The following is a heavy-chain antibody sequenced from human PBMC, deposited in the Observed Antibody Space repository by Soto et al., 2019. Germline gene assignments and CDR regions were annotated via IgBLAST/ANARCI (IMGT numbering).Heavy chain of an antibody. CDR2: IYYSGST. V-gene: IGHV4-30-4*01. J-gene: IGHJ4*02. CDR3: ARQEGIAAAGTLDY. D-gene: IGHD6-13*01. Sequence: SETLSLTCTVSVGSISSGDYYWMWIRHPPGKGLEWIGYIYYSGSTYYNPSLKSRVTISVDTSKNQFSLKLSSVTAADTAVYYCARQEGIAAAGTLDYWGQGTLVTV. CDR1: VGSISSGDYY.